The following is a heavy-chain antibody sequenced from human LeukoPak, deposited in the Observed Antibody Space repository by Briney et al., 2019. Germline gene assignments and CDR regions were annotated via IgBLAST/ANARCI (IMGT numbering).Heavy chain of an antibody. J-gene: IGHJ5*02. D-gene: IGHD3-22*01. Sequence: SETLSLTCTVSGGSISSYYWSWIRQPPGKGLEWIGYIYYSGSTNYNPSLKSRVTISVDTSKNQFSLKLSSVTAADTAVYYCARRTSYYYDSSGYYYYDNWFDPWGQGTLVTVSS. CDR3: ARRTSYYYDSSGYYYYDNWFDP. CDR1: GGSISSYY. CDR2: IYYSGST. V-gene: IGHV4-59*08.